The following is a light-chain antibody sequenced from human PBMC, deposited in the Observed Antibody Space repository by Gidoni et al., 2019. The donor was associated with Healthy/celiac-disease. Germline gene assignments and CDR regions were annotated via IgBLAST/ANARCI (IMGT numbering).Light chain of an antibody. CDR2: KAS. V-gene: IGKV1-5*03. Sequence: DIQMTQSPSTLSASVGDRVTITCRASQSISSWLAWYQQKPGKAPKLLISKASSLESGDPSRFSGSGSGTEFTLTISSLQPDDFATYYCQQYNSYPWTFGQGTKVEIK. J-gene: IGKJ1*01. CDR3: QQYNSYPWT. CDR1: QSISSW.